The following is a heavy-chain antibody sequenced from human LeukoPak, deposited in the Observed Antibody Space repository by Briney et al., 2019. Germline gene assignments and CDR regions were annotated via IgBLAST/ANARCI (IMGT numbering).Heavy chain of an antibody. Sequence: GASVKVSCKASGYTFINYYMHWVRQAPGQGLEWMGIINPSGGSTSYAQKFQGRVTMTRDMSTSTVYMELSSLRSEDTAVYYCARESYGDYAPDYWGQGTLVTVSS. CDR2: INPSGGST. CDR1: GYTFINYY. D-gene: IGHD4-17*01. CDR3: ARESYGDYAPDY. V-gene: IGHV1-46*01. J-gene: IGHJ4*02.